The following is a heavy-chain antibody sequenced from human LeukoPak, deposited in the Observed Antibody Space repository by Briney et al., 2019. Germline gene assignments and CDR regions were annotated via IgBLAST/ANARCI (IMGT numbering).Heavy chain of an antibody. D-gene: IGHD3-22*01. V-gene: IGHV4-59*01. CDR1: GGSISSYY. Sequence: PSETLSLTCTVSGGSISSYYWSWIRQPPGKGLEWIGYIYYSGSTNYNPSLKSRVTISVDTSKNQFSLKLSSVTAADTAVYYCARVDRYYYDSSEDWFDPWGQGTLVTVSS. J-gene: IGHJ5*02. CDR3: ARVDRYYYDSSEDWFDP. CDR2: IYYSGST.